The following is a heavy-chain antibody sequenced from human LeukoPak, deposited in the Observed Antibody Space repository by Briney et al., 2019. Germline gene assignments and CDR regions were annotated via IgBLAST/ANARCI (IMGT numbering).Heavy chain of an antibody. J-gene: IGHJ4*02. Sequence: SETLSLTCTVSGGSISSYYWSWIRQPPGKGLEWIGNIYYSGSANHNPSLKSRVTISRDTSKNQFSLKLTSVTTADTAVYYCARAGGVKTAALDLDYWGQGTLVTVSS. CDR2: IYYSGSA. CDR3: ARAGGVKTAALDLDY. CDR1: GGSISSYY. V-gene: IGHV4-59*01. D-gene: IGHD6-25*01.